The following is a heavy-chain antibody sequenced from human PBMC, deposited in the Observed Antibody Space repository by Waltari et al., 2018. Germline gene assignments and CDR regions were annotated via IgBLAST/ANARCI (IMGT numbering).Heavy chain of an antibody. Sequence: QVHLVQSVAEVKSPGATVKVSCKTSGYSFTSYDIQWVRQATGQGPEWMGWMNPSGGDTDYAQKFQGRVTMTTNTSISTAYLHLSSLRSEDTAVYYCARAVGGAARGYYGMDVWGQGTTVTVSS. CDR2: MNPSGGDT. D-gene: IGHD1-26*01. J-gene: IGHJ6*02. CDR3: ARAVGGAARGYYGMDV. V-gene: IGHV1-8*01. CDR1: GYSFTSYD.